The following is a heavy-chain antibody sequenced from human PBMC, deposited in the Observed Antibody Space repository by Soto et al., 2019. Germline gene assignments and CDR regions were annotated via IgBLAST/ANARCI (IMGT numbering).Heavy chain of an antibody. CDR2: ISYDGSNK. CDR1: GFTFSAYP. V-gene: IGHV3-30-3*01. D-gene: IGHD1-1*01. Sequence: GGSLRLSCAASGFTFSAYPMHWVRQAPGKGLEWVALISYDGSNKYYADSVKGRFTISRDNSKNTLYLQVSSLRRGDTAVYYCARGGNWHDFAFFHHWGQGTLVTVSS. J-gene: IGHJ1*01. CDR3: ARGGNWHDFAFFHH.